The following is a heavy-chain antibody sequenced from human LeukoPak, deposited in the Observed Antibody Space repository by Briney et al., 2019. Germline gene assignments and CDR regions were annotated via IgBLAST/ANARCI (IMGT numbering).Heavy chain of an antibody. V-gene: IGHV3-43*01. CDR1: GSTFDDYT. CDR2: ISWDGGST. D-gene: IGHD3-16*01. CDR3: AKDWGDNYYFDY. Sequence: GGSLRLSCAASGSTFDDYTMHWVRQAPGKGLEWVSLISWDGGSTYYADSVKGRFTISRDNSKNSLYLQMNSLRTEDTALYYRAKDWGDNYYFDYWGQGTLVTVSS. J-gene: IGHJ4*02.